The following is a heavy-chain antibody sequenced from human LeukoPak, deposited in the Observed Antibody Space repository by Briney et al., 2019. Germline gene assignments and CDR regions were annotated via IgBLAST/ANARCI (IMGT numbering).Heavy chain of an antibody. CDR2: IYYSGST. CDR1: GGSISSSSYY. V-gene: IGHV4-39*07. D-gene: IGHD1-26*01. J-gene: IGHJ4*02. Sequence: SETLSLTCTVSGGSISSSSYYWGWIRQPLGKGLEWIGSIYYSGSTYYNPSLKSRVTISVDTSKNQFSLKLSSVTAADTAVYYCARVSGSYSVAVDYWGQGTLVTVSS. CDR3: ARVSGSYSVAVDY.